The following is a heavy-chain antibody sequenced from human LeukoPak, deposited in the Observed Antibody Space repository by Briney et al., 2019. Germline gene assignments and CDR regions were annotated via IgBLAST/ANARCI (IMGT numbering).Heavy chain of an antibody. CDR2: VKSDGSST. J-gene: IGHJ4*02. V-gene: IGHV3-74*01. D-gene: IGHD2-21*02. CDR1: GFTFSSYA. Sequence: GGSLGLSGAASGFTFSSYAMHWVRKAPGKGLVWVSRVKSDGSSTSYADSVKGRFTISRDNARNTLYLQMNSLRAEDTAVYYCARDGFLGPVTAYLDYWGQGTPVTVSS. CDR3: ARDGFLGPVTAYLDY.